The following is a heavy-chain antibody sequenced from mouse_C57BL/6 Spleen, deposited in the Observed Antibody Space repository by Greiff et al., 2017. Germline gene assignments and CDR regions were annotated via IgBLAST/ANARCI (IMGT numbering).Heavy chain of an antibody. CDR1: GYAFSSSW. J-gene: IGHJ2*01. D-gene: IGHD1-1*01. V-gene: IGHV1-82*01. CDR3: ARETTVVARGYFDY. Sequence: QVQLQPSGPELVKPGASVKISCKASGYAFSSSWMNWVKQRPGKGLEWIGRIYPGDGDTNYNGKFKGKATLTADKSSSTAYMQLSSLTSEDSAVYFFARETTVVARGYFDYWGQGTTLTVSS. CDR2: IYPGDGDT.